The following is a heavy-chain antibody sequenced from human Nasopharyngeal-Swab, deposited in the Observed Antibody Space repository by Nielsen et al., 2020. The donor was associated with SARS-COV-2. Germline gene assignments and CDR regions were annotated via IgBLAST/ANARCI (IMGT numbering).Heavy chain of an antibody. D-gene: IGHD3-16*01. V-gene: IGHV3-30-3*01. CDR3: ARDQGGLLDP. J-gene: IGHJ5*02. Sequence: GEFLKISCAASGFTFSSYAMHWVRQAPGKGLEWVAVISYDGSNKYYADSVKGRFTISRDNSKNTLYLQMNSLRAEDTAVYYCARDQGGLLDPWGQGTLVTVSS. CDR2: ISYDGSNK. CDR1: GFTFSSYA.